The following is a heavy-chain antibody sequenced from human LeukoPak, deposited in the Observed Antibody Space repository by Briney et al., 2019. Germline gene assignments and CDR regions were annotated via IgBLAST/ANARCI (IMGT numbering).Heavy chain of an antibody. CDR2: INHSGST. J-gene: IGHJ4*02. CDR1: GGSFSGYY. Sequence: SETLSLTCAVYGGSFSGYYRSWIRQPPGKGLEWIGEINHSGSTNYNPSLKSRVTISVDTSKNQFSLKLSSVTAADTAVYYCARGFYDSRGYSTPFDHWGQGTLVTVSP. CDR3: ARGFYDSRGYSTPFDH. V-gene: IGHV4-34*01. D-gene: IGHD3-22*01.